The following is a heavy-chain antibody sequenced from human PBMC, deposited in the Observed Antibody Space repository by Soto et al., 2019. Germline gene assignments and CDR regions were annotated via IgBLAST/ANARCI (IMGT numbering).Heavy chain of an antibody. V-gene: IGHV4-31*03. Sequence: PSETLSLTCTVSGGSISSGGYYWSWIRQHPGKGLEWIGYIYYSGSTYYNPSLKSRVTISVDTSKNQFSLKLSSVTAADTAVYYCARVVHHNWFDPWGQGTLVTVSS. J-gene: IGHJ5*02. CDR3: ARVVHHNWFDP. CDR2: IYYSGST. CDR1: GGSISSGGYY.